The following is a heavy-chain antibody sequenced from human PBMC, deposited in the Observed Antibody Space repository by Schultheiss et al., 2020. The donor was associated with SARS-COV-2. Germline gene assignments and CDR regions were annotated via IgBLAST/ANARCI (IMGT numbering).Heavy chain of an antibody. D-gene: IGHD6-19*01. J-gene: IGHJ4*02. Sequence: SETLSLTCTVSGGSISSYYWSWIRQPPGKGLEWIGYIYYSGSTNYNPSLKSRVTISVDTSKNQFSLKLSSVTAADTAVYYCASPIAVAGGFDYWGQGTLVTVSS. V-gene: IGHV4-59*12. CDR1: GGSISSYY. CDR2: IYYSGST. CDR3: ASPIAVAGGFDY.